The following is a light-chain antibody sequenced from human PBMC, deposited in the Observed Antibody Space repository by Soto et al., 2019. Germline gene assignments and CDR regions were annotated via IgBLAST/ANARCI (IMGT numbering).Light chain of an antibody. Sequence: EIVLTQSPGTLSLSPGERATLSCRTSQSVSNNYLAWYQQKPGQTPRLLIYAASSRATGVPDRFSGSGSGTDFTLTVSSLEPEDFAVFYCQQYGNSPFTFGPGTKVEIK. CDR1: QSVSNNY. CDR2: AAS. CDR3: QQYGNSPFT. V-gene: IGKV3-20*01. J-gene: IGKJ2*01.